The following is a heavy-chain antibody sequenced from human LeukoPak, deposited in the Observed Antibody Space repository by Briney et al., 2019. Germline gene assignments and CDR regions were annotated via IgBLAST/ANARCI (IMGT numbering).Heavy chain of an antibody. D-gene: IGHD2-2*01. CDR1: GGSISSSSHY. CDR3: HFKYCSSSNCFYYFDY. CDR2: IYYSGIT. V-gene: IGHV4-39*01. Sequence: SETLSLTCTVSGGSISSSSHYWGWIRQPPGKGLEWIGSIYYSGITYYNPSLRSRVTISVDTSKNQFSLKLSSVTATDTAVYYCHFKYCSSSNCFYYFDYWGQGTLVTVSS. J-gene: IGHJ4*02.